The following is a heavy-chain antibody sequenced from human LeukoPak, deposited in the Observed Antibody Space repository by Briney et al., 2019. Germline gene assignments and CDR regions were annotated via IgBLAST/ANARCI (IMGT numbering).Heavy chain of an antibody. Sequence: GGSLRLSCAASGFTFSSYGMHWVRQAPGKGLEWVTFVYFNGSNKYYADSVKGRFTISRDNSKNVLYLQMNSLRPEDTAVFYCTSLHIWGQGTLVTVSS. CDR3: TSLHI. J-gene: IGHJ3*02. V-gene: IGHV3-30*02. CDR2: VYFNGSNK. CDR1: GFTFSSYG.